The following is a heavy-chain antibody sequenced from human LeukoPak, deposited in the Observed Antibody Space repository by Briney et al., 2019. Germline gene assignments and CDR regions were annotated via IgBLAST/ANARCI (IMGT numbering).Heavy chain of an antibody. CDR2: IYHSGST. D-gene: IGHD6-13*01. CDR3: ASPKGYSTPDAFDI. V-gene: IGHV4-30-2*01. J-gene: IGHJ3*02. CDR1: GGSISSGGYY. Sequence: PSQTLSLTCTVSGGSISSGGYYWSWIRQPPGKGLEWIGYIYHSGSTYYNPSLKSRVTISVDRSKNQFSLKLSSVTAADTAVYYCASPKGYSTPDAFDIWGQGTMVTVSS.